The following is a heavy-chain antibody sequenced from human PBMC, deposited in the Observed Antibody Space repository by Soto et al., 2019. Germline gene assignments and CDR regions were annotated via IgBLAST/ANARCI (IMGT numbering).Heavy chain of an antibody. Sequence: QVQLVQSGAEVKNPGSSVKVSCKTSGFRFDVYGIHWVRQAPGQGLEWVGGLIPIYDATYYAQKFQDRVTITADKSTTTVHLELSSLRSDDTAVYFCARVRDPHLDHYGLDVWGQGTTVTVS. CDR2: LIPIYDAT. J-gene: IGHJ6*02. D-gene: IGHD2-21*02. CDR1: GFRFDVYG. CDR3: ARVRDPHLDHYGLDV. V-gene: IGHV1-69*06.